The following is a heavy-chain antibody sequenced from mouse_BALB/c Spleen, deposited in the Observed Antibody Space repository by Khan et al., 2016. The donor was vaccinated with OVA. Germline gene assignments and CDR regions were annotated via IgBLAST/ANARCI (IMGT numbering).Heavy chain of an antibody. CDR3: DRSIMAN. J-gene: IGHJ2*01. CDR1: GYSITSDYA. CDR2: ISYSGST. Sequence: EVQLVESGPGLVKPSPSLSLTCTVTGYSITSDYAWNWIRQFPGNKLEWMGYISYSGSTSYNPSLKSRISITRDTSKNQFFLPLNSVTTEDADTYVCDRSIMANWGQGTTLTVSS. V-gene: IGHV3-2*02.